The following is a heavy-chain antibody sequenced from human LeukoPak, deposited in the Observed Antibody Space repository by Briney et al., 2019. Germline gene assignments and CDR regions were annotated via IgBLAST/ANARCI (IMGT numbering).Heavy chain of an antibody. Sequence: GGSLRLSCAASGFTFSSYWMSWVRRAPGKGLEWVANIKEDGSEKYYVDSVKGRFTISRDNAKNSLYLQMNSLRAEDTAVYYCARDIVDSSSWYYFDYWGQGTLVTVSS. CDR3: ARDIVDSSSWYYFDY. V-gene: IGHV3-7*01. CDR2: IKEDGSEK. D-gene: IGHD6-13*01. J-gene: IGHJ4*02. CDR1: GFTFSSYW.